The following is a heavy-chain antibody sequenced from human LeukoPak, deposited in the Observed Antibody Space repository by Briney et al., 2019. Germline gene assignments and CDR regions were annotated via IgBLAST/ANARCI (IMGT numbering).Heavy chain of an antibody. V-gene: IGHV3-23*01. J-gene: IGHJ4*02. CDR3: AKGGSFYYDTSGYLY. D-gene: IGHD3-22*01. Sequence: SGGSLRLSCAASGFTFSDYDMSWVRQAPGKGLEWVSAISGSGGTTYYADSVKGRFTISRDNSKKTLYLQMSSLRAEDTAVYYCAKGGSFYYDTSGYLYWGQGTLVTVSS. CDR1: GFTFSDYD. CDR2: ISGSGGTT.